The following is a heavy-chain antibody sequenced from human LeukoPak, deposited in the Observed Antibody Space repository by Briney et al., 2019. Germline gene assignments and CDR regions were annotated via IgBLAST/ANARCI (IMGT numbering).Heavy chain of an antibody. CDR1: GFTFSSYW. CDR2: IKSDGGEK. D-gene: IGHD3-10*01. V-gene: IGHV3-7*01. CDR3: ARGDYASGSDY. J-gene: IGHJ4*02. Sequence: GGSLRLSCAASGFTFSSYWMSWVRQAPGKGLEWVANIKSDGGEKYYVDSVKGRFTISRDNAKNSLSLQMNSLGAEDTAVYYCARGDYASGSDYWGQGTLVTVSS.